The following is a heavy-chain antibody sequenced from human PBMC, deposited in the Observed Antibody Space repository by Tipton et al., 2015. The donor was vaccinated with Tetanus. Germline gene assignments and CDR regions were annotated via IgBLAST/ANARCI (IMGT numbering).Heavy chain of an antibody. V-gene: IGHV3-21*01. Sequence: SLRLSCAASGFTFSSYSMNWVRQAPGKGLEWVSSISSSSSYIYYADSVKGRFTISRDNAKNSLYLQMNSLRAEDTAVYYCARGAAGLGNNWFDPWGQGTLVTVSS. CDR1: GFTFSSYS. CDR3: ARGAAGLGNNWFDP. D-gene: IGHD6-13*01. CDR2: ISSSSSYI. J-gene: IGHJ5*02.